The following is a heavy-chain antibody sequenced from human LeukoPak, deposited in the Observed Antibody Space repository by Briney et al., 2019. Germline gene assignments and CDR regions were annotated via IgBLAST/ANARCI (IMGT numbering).Heavy chain of an antibody. V-gene: IGHV4-59*01. Sequence: SETLSLTCTVSGGSINTYYWSWIRQPPGKGLEWLGHIYYTGSINYNPSLKSRVTISVDTSKNQFSLKLSSVTAADTALYYCARDCFWSGSYYFDYWGQGTLVTVSS. CDR3: ARDCFWSGSYYFDY. CDR2: IYYTGSI. D-gene: IGHD3-3*01. J-gene: IGHJ4*02. CDR1: GGSINTYY.